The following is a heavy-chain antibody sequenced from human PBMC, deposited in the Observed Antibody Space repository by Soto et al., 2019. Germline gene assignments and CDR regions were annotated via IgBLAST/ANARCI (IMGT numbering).Heavy chain of an antibody. V-gene: IGHV4-59*01. J-gene: IGHJ4*02. CDR3: ARAIDFDY. CDR2: IYYTGNT. Sequence: SLTCTVSGGSIRSYYWSWIRQPPGKGLEWIGYIYYTGNTNYNPSLKSRVTISVDTSKNKVSLKLSSVTPADTAIDYCARAIDFDYWXQXT. CDR1: GGSIRSYY.